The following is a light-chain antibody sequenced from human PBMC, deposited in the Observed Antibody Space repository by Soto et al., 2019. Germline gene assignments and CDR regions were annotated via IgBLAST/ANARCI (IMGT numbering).Light chain of an antibody. CDR1: QSISSN. CDR2: GAS. J-gene: IGKJ2*01. CDR3: QHSNDWPFT. Sequence: EIVMTQSPATLSVSPGERATLSCRASQSISSNLAWYQQKPGQAPSLLIYGASARATGIPARVSGSGSGTHFPLTISSLQSEHYEVYYCQHSNDWPFTFGQGTKLEIK. V-gene: IGKV3-15*01.